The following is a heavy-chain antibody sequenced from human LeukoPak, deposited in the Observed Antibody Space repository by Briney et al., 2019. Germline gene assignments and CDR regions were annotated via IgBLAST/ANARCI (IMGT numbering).Heavy chain of an antibody. V-gene: IGHV4-34*01. CDR1: GGSFSGYY. J-gene: IGHJ4*02. Sequence: ETLSLTCAVYGGSFSGYYWSWIRQPPGKGLEWIGEINHSGSTNYNPSLKSRVTISVDTSKNQFSLKLSSVTAADTAVYYCARGMGIQLWTFDYWGQGTLVTVSS. D-gene: IGHD5-18*01. CDR2: INHSGST. CDR3: ARGMGIQLWTFDY.